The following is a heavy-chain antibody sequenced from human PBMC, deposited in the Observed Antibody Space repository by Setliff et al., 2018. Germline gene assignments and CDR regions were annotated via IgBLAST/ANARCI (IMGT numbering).Heavy chain of an antibody. Sequence: SETLSLTCTVSGDSISRAKYYWSWIRQSAGKGLECIGRIYTDGSTKYNPSLNSRVTLLIDTPKNQISLRLSSVTAADTAVYFCARGGTYRYFDYWGQGTLVTVSS. CDR2: IYTDGST. J-gene: IGHJ4*02. CDR1: GDSISRAKYY. CDR3: ARGGTYRYFDY. V-gene: IGHV4-61*02.